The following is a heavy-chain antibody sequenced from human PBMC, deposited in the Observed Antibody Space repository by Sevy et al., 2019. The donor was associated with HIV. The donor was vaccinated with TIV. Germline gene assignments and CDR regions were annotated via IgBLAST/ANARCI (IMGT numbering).Heavy chain of an antibody. CDR1: GYTFTSYY. Sequence: ASVKVSCKASGYTFTSYYMHWVQQAPGQGLEWMGIINPSGGSTSYAQKFQGRVTMTRDTSMSTVYMELSSLRSEDTAVYYCARVPPPRLGTAIVSRGYYFDYWGQGTLVTVSS. J-gene: IGHJ4*02. D-gene: IGHD5-18*01. CDR3: ARVPPPRLGTAIVSRGYYFDY. CDR2: INPSGGST. V-gene: IGHV1-46*01.